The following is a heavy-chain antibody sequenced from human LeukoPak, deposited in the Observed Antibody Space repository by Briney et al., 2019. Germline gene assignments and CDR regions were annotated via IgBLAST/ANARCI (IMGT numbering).Heavy chain of an antibody. J-gene: IGHJ4*02. D-gene: IGHD4-23*01. V-gene: IGHV3-9*01. CDR3: ARYSGDYGGNIYFFDY. CDR2: IGWNSGSI. CDR1: GFTFVDYP. Sequence: GGSLRPSFEASGFTFVDYPMHGVGQPPGRGLEGVSVIGWNSGSIGYADSVKGRFTISRDNAKNSLYLQMNSVRAEDTAVYYCARYSGDYGGNIYFFDYWGQGTLVTVSS.